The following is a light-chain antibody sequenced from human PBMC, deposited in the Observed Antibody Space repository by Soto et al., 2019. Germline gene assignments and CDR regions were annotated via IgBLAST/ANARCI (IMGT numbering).Light chain of an antibody. CDR3: QQYGSSPRT. Sequence: EIVLTQSPGTLSLSPGERATLSCRASQSVSSSYLAWYQQKPGQAPRLLIYGASSRATGIPDRFSASGPGTDFNLTISRLEPEDFAVYYCQQYGSSPRTCGGRTKVEIK. CDR2: GAS. V-gene: IGKV3-20*01. J-gene: IGKJ4*01. CDR1: QSVSSSY.